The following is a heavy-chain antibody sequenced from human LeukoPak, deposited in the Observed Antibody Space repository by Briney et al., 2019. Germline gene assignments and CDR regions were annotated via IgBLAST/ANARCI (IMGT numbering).Heavy chain of an antibody. V-gene: IGHV1-69*04. J-gene: IGHJ4*02. CDR3: ARGDSGYELDY. Sequence: SVKVSCKASGGTFSSYAISWVRQAPGQGLEWMGRIIPILGIANYAQKFQGRVTITADKSTSTAYMELSSLRSEDTAVYYCARGDSGYELDYWGQGTLVTVSS. CDR2: IIPILGIA. D-gene: IGHD5-12*01. CDR1: GGTFSSYA.